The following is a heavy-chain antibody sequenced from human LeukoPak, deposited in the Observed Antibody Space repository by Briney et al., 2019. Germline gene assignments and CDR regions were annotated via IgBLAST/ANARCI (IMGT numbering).Heavy chain of an antibody. CDR3: ARDSSGWYGLDV. J-gene: IGHJ6*02. D-gene: IGHD6-19*01. V-gene: IGHV4-4*07. CDR2: MYDSGST. Sequence: SETLSLTCTVSGDSITLFYWSWIRQPAGEGLEWIGRMYDSGSTNYNPSLKGRVTMSADTSKNHFSLKLSSVTAADTAVYYCARDSSGWYGLDVWGQGTTVTVS. CDR1: GDSITLFY.